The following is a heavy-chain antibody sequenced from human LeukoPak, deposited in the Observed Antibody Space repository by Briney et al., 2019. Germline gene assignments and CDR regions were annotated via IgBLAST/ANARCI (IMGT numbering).Heavy chain of an antibody. CDR3: AREIRSSSWRSNWFDP. J-gene: IGHJ5*02. Sequence: ASVKVSCKASGYTFTSYDINWVRQATGQGLEWMGWMNPNSGNTGYAQKFQGRVTMTTDTSTSTAYMELRSLRSDDTAVYYCAREIRSSSWRSNWFDPWGQGTLVTVSS. D-gene: IGHD6-13*01. V-gene: IGHV1-8*01. CDR2: MNPNSGNT. CDR1: GYTFTSYD.